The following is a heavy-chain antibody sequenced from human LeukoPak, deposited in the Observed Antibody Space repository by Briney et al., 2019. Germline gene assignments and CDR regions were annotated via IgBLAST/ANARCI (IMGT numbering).Heavy chain of an antibody. Sequence: GASVKVSCKASGYTFTSYYMHWVRQAPGQGLEWMGIINPSGGSTSYAQKFQGRVTMTRDMSTSTVYMELSSLRSEDTAVYYCARDLPPTSIAARPNYYYYYMDVWGKGTTVTVSS. CDR3: ARDLPPTSIAARPNYYYYYMDV. CDR1: GYTFTSYY. V-gene: IGHV1-46*01. J-gene: IGHJ6*03. D-gene: IGHD6-6*01. CDR2: INPSGGST.